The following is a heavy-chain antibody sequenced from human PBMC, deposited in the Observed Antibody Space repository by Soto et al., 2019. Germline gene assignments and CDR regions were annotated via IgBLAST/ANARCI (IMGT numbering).Heavy chain of an antibody. CDR2: INHSGST. CDR1: SGSFSGYY. Sequence: SSETLSLTCAVYSGSFSGYYWSWIRQPPGKGLEWIGEINHSGSTNYNPSLKSRVTISVDTSKNQFSLKLSSVTAADTAVYYCARGRSSGWPKVSYYGMDVWGQGTTVTVSS. V-gene: IGHV4-34*01. CDR3: ARGRSSGWPKVSYYGMDV. D-gene: IGHD6-19*01. J-gene: IGHJ6*02.